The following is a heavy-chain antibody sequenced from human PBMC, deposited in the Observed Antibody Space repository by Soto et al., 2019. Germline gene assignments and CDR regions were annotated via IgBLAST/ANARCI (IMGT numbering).Heavy chain of an antibody. CDR2: IIPVFPTT. J-gene: IGHJ1*01. D-gene: IGHD3-10*01. V-gene: IGHV1-69*06. CDR1: VDAFSRDA. Sequence: SSLNVYRKSAVDAFSRDAVGWRRKITEQGLEWMGGIIPVFPTTDYAQKFQGRVTITADISTSTSYMELSGLTSDDTAVYYCARSRDPTWIQIPVRGTVLAPRGKGTPVP. CDR3: ARSRDPTWIQIPVRGTVLAP.